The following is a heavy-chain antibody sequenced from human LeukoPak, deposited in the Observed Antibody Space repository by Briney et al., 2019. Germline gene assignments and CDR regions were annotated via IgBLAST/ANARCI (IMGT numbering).Heavy chain of an antibody. CDR2: ISSSSSYI. CDR1: GFTFSTYS. J-gene: IGHJ3*02. V-gene: IGHV3-21*01. CDR3: AKDRSVVAFENAFDI. D-gene: IGHD5-12*01. Sequence: PGGSLRLSCAASGFTFSTYSINWFRQAPGKGLEWVSFISSSSSYIYYADLVKGRFTISRDNAKNSLYLQMSSLRADDTAVYYCAKDRSVVAFENAFDIWGQGTMVTVSS.